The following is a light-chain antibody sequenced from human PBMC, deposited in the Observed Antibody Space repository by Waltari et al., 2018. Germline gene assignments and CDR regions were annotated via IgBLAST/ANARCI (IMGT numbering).Light chain of an antibody. V-gene: IGLV1-47*01. CDR3: ASWDDSHYV. J-gene: IGLJ1*01. CDR2: RND. CDR1: YSHLGSTY. Sequence: QSVLTQPPSASGTPGQRVSISCSGRYSHLGSTYLYWYQQLPGTAPNLLIYRNDQRPSGVPDRFSGSKYGTTAFLAISELRSEDEAVYYCASWDDSHYVFGGGTKVTVL.